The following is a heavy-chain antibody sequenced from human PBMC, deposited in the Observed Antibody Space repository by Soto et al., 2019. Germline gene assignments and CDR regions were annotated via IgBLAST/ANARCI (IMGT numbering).Heavy chain of an antibody. D-gene: IGHD6-6*01. Sequence: QVQLQESGPGLVKPSQTLSLTCTVSGGSISSGDYYWSWIRQPPGQGLEWIGYIYYSGSTYYNPSLKSRVTRSVDTSKNQFSLKLSSVTAADTAVYYCARAYEYSSSSAGYYFDYWGQGTLVTVSS. V-gene: IGHV4-30-4*01. CDR1: GGSISSGDYY. CDR2: IYYSGST. CDR3: ARAYEYSSSSAGYYFDY. J-gene: IGHJ4*02.